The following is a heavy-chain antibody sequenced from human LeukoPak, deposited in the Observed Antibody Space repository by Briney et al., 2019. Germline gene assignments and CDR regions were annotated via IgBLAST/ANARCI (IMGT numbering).Heavy chain of an antibody. CDR2: IYSGGHT. V-gene: IGHV3-53*01. J-gene: IGHJ4*02. Sequence: GGSLRLSCAASGFTVSSNYMNWVRQAPGKGLEWVSVIYSGGHTYYADSVKGRFTISRDNSKNTLYLQMNSLRAEDTAVHYCARAINAGDFDYWGQGTLVTVSS. CDR1: GFTVSSNY. CDR3: ARAINAGDFDY. D-gene: IGHD2-8*02.